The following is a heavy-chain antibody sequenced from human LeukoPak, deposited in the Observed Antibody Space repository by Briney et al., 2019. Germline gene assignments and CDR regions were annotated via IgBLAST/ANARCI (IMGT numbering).Heavy chain of an antibody. CDR1: GYTFDDYG. CDR3: ARDGHWSGSYYEYFDY. V-gene: IGHV3-20*04. CDR2: INLNGSST. J-gene: IGHJ4*02. Sequence: PGGSLRLSCAAPGYTFDDYGMSWVRHAPGKGLEWVSDINLNGSSTGYAGYVKGRFIISRDNDKNYLYLQMNSLRAEDTAVYYCARDGHWSGSYYEYFDYWGQGTLVTVSS. D-gene: IGHD1-26*01.